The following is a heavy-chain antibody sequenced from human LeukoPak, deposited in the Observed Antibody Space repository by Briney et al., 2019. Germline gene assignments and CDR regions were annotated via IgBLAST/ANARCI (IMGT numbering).Heavy chain of an antibody. D-gene: IGHD1-26*01. J-gene: IGHJ5*02. Sequence: PGGSLRLSCAASGFTFSSYAMSWVRQAPGKGLEWVSAISGSGDNKYYADSVKGRFTISRDNSKNTLYLQINSLRAEDTAVYYCAKGMSGSSPYNWFDPWGQGTLVTVSS. CDR1: GFTFSSYA. CDR2: ISGSGDNK. CDR3: AKGMSGSSPYNWFDP. V-gene: IGHV3-23*01.